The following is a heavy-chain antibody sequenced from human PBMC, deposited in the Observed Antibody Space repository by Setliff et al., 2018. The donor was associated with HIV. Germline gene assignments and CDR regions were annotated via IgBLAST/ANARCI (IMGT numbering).Heavy chain of an antibody. CDR3: GRLSDTAMASFDS. J-gene: IGHJ4*02. Sequence: PSETLSLTCTVSGGSITSYYWSWIRQPPGKGLEWIGYIYYGGSTNYNPSLRSRLTISVDTSKNQFSLKLTSVTAADTAIYYCGRLSDTAMASFDSWGQGTLVTVSS. CDR2: IYYGGST. D-gene: IGHD5-18*01. V-gene: IGHV4-59*08. CDR1: GGSITSYY.